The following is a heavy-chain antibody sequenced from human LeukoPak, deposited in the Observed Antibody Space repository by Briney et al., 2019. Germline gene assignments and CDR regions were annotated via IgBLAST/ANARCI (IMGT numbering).Heavy chain of an antibody. CDR1: GGSISSYY. V-gene: IGHV4-39*01. Sequence: PSETLSLTCTVSGGSISSYYWDWIRQPPGKGLEWIGNIYSSGSTYYNPSLKSRVTISVDTSKNQFSLKLSSVTAADTAVYYCAIRWGSSAYHFDYWGQGTLATVSS. J-gene: IGHJ4*02. CDR2: IYSSGST. D-gene: IGHD6-6*01. CDR3: AIRWGSSAYHFDY.